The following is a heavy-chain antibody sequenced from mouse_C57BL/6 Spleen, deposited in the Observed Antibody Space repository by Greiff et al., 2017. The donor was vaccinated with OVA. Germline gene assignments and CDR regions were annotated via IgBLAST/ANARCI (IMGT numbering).Heavy chain of an antibody. CDR3: ARKRGVMDY. V-gene: IGHV1-59*01. CDR1: GYTFTSYW. CDR2: IDPSDSYT. J-gene: IGHJ4*01. Sequence: VQLQQPGAELVRPGTSVKLSCKASGYTFTSYWMHWVKQRPGQGLEWIGVIDPSDSYTNYNQKFKGKATLTVDTSSSTAYMQLSSLTSEDSAVYYCARKRGVMDYWGQGTSVTVSS.